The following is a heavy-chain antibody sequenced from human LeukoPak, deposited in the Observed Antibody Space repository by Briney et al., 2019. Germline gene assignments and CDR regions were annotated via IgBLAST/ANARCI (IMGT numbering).Heavy chain of an antibody. CDR2: IYYSGST. V-gene: IGHV4-59*12. CDR3: ARDRRSYYYDSSGYGYYYYYMDV. D-gene: IGHD3-22*01. J-gene: IGHJ6*03. Sequence: SETLSLTCTVSGGSISSYYWSWIRQPPGKGLEWIGYIYYSGSTNYNPSLKSRVTISVDTSKNQFSLKLSSVTAADTAVYYCARDRRSYYYDSSGYGYYYYYMDVWGKGTTVTISS. CDR1: GGSISSYY.